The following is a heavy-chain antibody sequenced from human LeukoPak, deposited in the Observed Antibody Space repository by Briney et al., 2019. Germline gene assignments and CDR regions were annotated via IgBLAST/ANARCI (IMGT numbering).Heavy chain of an antibody. Sequence: GGSLRLSCAASGFTFSTYNMHWVRQAPGKGLEWISYITTAGNVMFYADSVKGRFTISRDHANNSLYLQMNSLRAEDTAFYYCARGGLYYDTSAYYYMNYWGQRTLVTVST. D-gene: IGHD3-22*01. CDR2: ITTAGNVM. J-gene: IGHJ4*02. CDR1: GFTFSTYN. CDR3: ARGGLYYDTSAYYYMNY. V-gene: IGHV3-48*04.